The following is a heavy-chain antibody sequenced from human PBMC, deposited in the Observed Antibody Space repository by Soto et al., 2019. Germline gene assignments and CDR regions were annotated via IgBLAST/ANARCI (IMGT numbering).Heavy chain of an antibody. CDR1: GFTFSSYG. D-gene: IGHD3-3*01. J-gene: IGHJ5*02. Sequence: PGGSLRLSCAASGFTFSSYGMHWVRQAPGKGLEWVAVIWYDGSNKYYADSVKGRFTISRDNSKNTLYLQMNSLRAEDTAVYYCASTGDFWSGSLGWFDTWGQGTLVTVSS. CDR3: ASTGDFWSGSLGWFDT. V-gene: IGHV3-33*01. CDR2: IWYDGSNK.